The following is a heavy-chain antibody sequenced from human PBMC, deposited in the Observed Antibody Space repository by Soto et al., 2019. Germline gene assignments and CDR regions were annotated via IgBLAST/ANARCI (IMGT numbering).Heavy chain of an antibody. D-gene: IGHD7-27*01. V-gene: IGHV4-30-4*01. Sequence: QVQLQESGPGLVKPSQTLSLTCTVSGGSISTVNYWWSWIRQSPDMGLEGIGHIYNGGSTYNNPSLESRVTMSVDTAKNQLSLTLSSVSAAVTAVYYCARGPSGDKVDSWGQGTLVTVSS. CDR3: ARGPSGDKVDS. J-gene: IGHJ4*02. CDR2: IYNGGST. CDR1: GGSISTVNYW.